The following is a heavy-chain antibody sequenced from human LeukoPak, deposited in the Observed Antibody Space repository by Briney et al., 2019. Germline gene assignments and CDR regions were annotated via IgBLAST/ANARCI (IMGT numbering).Heavy chain of an antibody. J-gene: IGHJ6*03. Sequence: GASVKVSCKASGYTFTGYYMHWVRQAPGQGLEWMGRINPNSGGTNYAQKFQGRVTMTRDTSISTAYMELSRLRSDDTAVYYCARGDRLTGYYYYYYMDVWGKGTTVTVSS. V-gene: IGHV1-2*06. CDR1: GYTFTGYY. CDR2: INPNSGGT. CDR3: ARGDRLTGYYYYYYMDV. D-gene: IGHD3-9*01.